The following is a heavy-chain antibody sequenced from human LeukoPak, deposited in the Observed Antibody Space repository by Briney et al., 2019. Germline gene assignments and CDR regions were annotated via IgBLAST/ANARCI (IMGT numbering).Heavy chain of an antibody. CDR1: GFTFSSYG. CDR2: ISYDGSNK. Sequence: PGRSLRLSCAASGFTFSSYGMHWVRQAPGKGLEWVAVISYDGSNKYYADSVKGRFTISRDNSKNTLYLQMNSLRAEDTAVYYRAKDLEQQLDGYYFDYWGQGTLVTVSS. D-gene: IGHD6-13*01. CDR3: AKDLEQQLDGYYFDY. V-gene: IGHV3-30*18. J-gene: IGHJ4*02.